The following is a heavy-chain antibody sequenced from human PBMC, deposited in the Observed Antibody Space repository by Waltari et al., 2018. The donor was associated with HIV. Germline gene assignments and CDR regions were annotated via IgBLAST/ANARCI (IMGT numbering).Heavy chain of an antibody. V-gene: IGHV3-15*01. Sequence: EVHLVESGGGVVKPAGSLRVSCTVSGFTFINAWMSWVRQAPGKGLEWLGRIKSKNDGGTIDYAAPVKDRFTILRDDSKHTLYLEMSSLKIEDTGIYYCVTDAVAVPLDTAYWGQGTLVTVSS. CDR2: IKSKNDGGTI. CDR1: GFTFINAW. J-gene: IGHJ4*02. D-gene: IGHD2-21*01. CDR3: VTDAVAVPLDTAY.